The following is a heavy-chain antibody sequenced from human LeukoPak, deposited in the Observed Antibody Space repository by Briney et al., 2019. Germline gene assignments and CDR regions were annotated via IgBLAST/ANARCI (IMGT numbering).Heavy chain of an antibody. CDR1: GFSFSGHA. CDR2: ISYDGKNN. J-gene: IGHJ6*02. Sequence: PGGSLRLSCVVSGFSFSGHAMHWVRQAPGKGLEWVGVISYDGKNNYYADFVQGRFTISRDNSRNTLFLQLSSLRTEDTAVYYCATIKSGDDDFWSVLHYAMDVWGQGTTVTVSS. CDR3: ATIKSGDDDFWSVLHYAMDV. V-gene: IGHV3-30*04. D-gene: IGHD3-3*01.